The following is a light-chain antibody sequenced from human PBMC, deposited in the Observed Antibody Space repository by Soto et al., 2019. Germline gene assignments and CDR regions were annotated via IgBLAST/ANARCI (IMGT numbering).Light chain of an antibody. V-gene: IGKV3-15*01. J-gene: IGKJ4*01. CDR3: QQYDNWPPLT. CDR2: DAS. CDR1: QSVSTQ. Sequence: EIVMTQSPATLSVSPGERATLSCRASQSVSTQLAWYQHKPGQAPRLLIYDASTRANGIPARFSGSGSGTEFTLTISSLQSGDFAVYYCQQYDNWPPLTFGGGTKVEIK.